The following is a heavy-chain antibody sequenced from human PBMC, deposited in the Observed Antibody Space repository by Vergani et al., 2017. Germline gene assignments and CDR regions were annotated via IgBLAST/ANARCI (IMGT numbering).Heavy chain of an antibody. D-gene: IGHD3-22*01. CDR3: AIVTEYYDSSVYYLDY. CDR1: GYSLSDLT. J-gene: IGHJ4*02. CDR2: FDPEHGEV. V-gene: IGHV1-24*01. Sequence: QVQLVQSGSEVRKPGASVEVSCQVSGYSLSDLTIHWVRQAPGKGLEWMGGFDPEHGEVTFAHHIQGRVTMTGDRYTDTAYMELSSLRPEDTALYYCAIVTEYYDSSVYYLDYWGQGTLGTVSS.